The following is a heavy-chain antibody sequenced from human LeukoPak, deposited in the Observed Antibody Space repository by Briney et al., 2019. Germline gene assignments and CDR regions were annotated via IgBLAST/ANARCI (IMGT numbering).Heavy chain of an antibody. CDR1: GFTFSSYG. Sequence: GRSLRLSCAASGFTFSSYGMDWVSQAPGKGLEWEAVISDDGSNKYYADSVNGRFTISRYNSKNTLYLQMNSLRAEDTAVYYCAKDDSSGYVADYWGQGTLVTVSS. V-gene: IGHV3-30*18. J-gene: IGHJ4*02. CDR2: ISDDGSNK. D-gene: IGHD3-22*01. CDR3: AKDDSSGYVADY.